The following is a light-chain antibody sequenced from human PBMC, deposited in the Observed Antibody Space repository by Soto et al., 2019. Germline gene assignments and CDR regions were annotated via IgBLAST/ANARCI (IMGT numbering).Light chain of an antibody. CDR2: TAS. V-gene: IGKV1-39*01. CDR1: QGISSY. Sequence: DIQLTQSPSFLSASVGDRVTITCRASQGISSYLAWYQQKPGKAPKLLISTASTLQSGAPSRFSGSGSGTDFNLTINSLQPEDFATYFCQQSFTTPLTFGGGTKVEIK. CDR3: QQSFTTPLT. J-gene: IGKJ4*01.